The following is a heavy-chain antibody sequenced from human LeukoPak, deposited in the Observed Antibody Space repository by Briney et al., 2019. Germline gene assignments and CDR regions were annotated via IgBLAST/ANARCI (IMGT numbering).Heavy chain of an antibody. J-gene: IGHJ5*02. CDR1: GYTFTGYY. V-gene: IGHV1-2*02. CDR2: INPNSGGT. CDR3: ARGSVAGTNWFDP. Sequence: ASVKVSCEASGYTFTGYYMHWVRQAPGQGLEWMGWINPNSGGTNFAQKFQGRVTMTRDTSVSTAYMELSRLRSDDTAVYYCARGSVAGTNWFDPWGQGTLVTVSS. D-gene: IGHD6-19*01.